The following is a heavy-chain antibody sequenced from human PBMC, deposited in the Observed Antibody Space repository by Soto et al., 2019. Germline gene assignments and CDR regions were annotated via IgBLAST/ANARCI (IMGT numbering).Heavy chain of an antibody. J-gene: IGHJ6*02. V-gene: IGHV3-11*01. Sequence: PGGSLRLSCAASGFTFSDHYMSWVRQAPEKGLEWISYISSSGSPLYYADSVKGRFTISRDNSKNTLYLQMNSLRAEDTAVYYCAYSSSWFGNYYYYGMDVWGQGTTVTVSS. CDR1: GFTFSDHY. D-gene: IGHD6-13*01. CDR3: AYSSSWFGNYYYYGMDV. CDR2: ISSSGSPL.